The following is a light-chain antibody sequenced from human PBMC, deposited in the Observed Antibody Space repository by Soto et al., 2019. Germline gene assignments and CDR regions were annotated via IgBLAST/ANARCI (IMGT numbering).Light chain of an antibody. J-gene: IGKJ2*01. CDR3: QQYHNWPPQYT. V-gene: IGKV3-15*01. CDR1: QSVASN. Sequence: EIVMTQSPASLSVSPGDGATLSCRASQSVASNVAWYQQKPGQGPRLLIHGAFTRAVGVPARFSGSGSGTDFTLTINILQSEDFAVYFCQQYHNWPPQYTFGQGTKLQSK. CDR2: GAF.